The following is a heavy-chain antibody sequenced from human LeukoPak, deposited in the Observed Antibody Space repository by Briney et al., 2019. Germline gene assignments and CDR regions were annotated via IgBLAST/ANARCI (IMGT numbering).Heavy chain of an antibody. D-gene: IGHD2-15*01. V-gene: IGHV3-21*01. CDR3: AREYCSGGSCYSDAFDM. CDR2: ISSSSSYI. Sequence: GGSLRLSCAASGFTFSSYAMSWVRQAPGKGLEWVSSISSSSSYIYYADSVKGRFTISRDNAKNSLYLQMNSLRAEDTAVYYCAREYCSGGSCYSDAFDMWGQGTMVTVSS. J-gene: IGHJ3*02. CDR1: GFTFSSYA.